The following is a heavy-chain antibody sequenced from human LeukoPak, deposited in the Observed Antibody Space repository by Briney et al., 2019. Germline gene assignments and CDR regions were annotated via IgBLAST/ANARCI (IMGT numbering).Heavy chain of an antibody. V-gene: IGHV1-18*01. CDR1: GYTFTSYG. D-gene: IGHD3-9*01. Sequence: GASVKVSCKASGYTFTSYGISWVRQAPGQGLEWMGWISAYNGNTNYAQKLQGRVTMTTDTSTSTAYMELRSLRSDDTAVYYCARDRLAYDILTGYPGYWGQGTLVTASS. J-gene: IGHJ4*02. CDR3: ARDRLAYDILTGYPGY. CDR2: ISAYNGNT.